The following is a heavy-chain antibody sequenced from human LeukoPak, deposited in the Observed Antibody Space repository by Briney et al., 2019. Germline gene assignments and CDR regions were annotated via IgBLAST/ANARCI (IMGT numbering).Heavy chain of an antibody. Sequence: PGGSLRLSCAASGFTFSSQWMSWVRQAPGKGLEWVGNIKEDGSEKNYVDSVKGRFTISRDNAKNSLYLQMHTLRAEDTAVYYCAGDGVGVLPGDAFDIWSQGTMVTVSS. CDR1: GFTFSSQW. CDR2: IKEDGSEK. CDR3: AGDGVGVLPGDAFDI. J-gene: IGHJ3*02. D-gene: IGHD1-26*01. V-gene: IGHV3-7*01.